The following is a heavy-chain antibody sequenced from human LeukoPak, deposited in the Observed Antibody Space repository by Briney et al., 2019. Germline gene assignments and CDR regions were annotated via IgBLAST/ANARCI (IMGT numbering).Heavy chain of an antibody. V-gene: IGHV3-23*01. CDR3: ARRGVVIRVILVGLHKEAFYFDS. J-gene: IGHJ4*02. CDR2: ISDSGGST. Sequence: GGSLRLSCAVSGITLSNYGMSWVRQAPGKGLEWVAGISDSGGSTNYADSVKGRFTISRDNPKDTLYLQMNSLRAEDTAVYFCARRGVVIRVILVGLHKEAFYFDSWGQGALVTVSS. D-gene: IGHD3-22*01. CDR1: GITLSNYG.